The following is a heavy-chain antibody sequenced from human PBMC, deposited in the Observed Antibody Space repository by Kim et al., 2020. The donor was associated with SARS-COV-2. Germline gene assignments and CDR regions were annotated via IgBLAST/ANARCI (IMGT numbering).Heavy chain of an antibody. Sequence: SETLSLTCTVSGGSISSSSYYWGWIRQPPGKGLEWIGSIYYSGSTYYNPSLKSRVTISVDTSKNQFSLKLSSVTAADTAVYYCASHFSGYDSSGLHFDYWGQGTLVTVSS. V-gene: IGHV4-39*01. CDR2: IYYSGST. CDR1: GGSISSSSYY. CDR3: ASHFSGYDSSGLHFDY. J-gene: IGHJ4*02. D-gene: IGHD3-22*01.